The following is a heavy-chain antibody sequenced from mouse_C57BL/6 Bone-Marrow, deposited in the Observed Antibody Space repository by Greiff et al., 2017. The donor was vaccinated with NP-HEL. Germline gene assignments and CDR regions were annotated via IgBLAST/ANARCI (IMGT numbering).Heavy chain of an antibody. Sequence: VQLQESGAELVKPGASVKISCKASGYAFSSSWMNWVKQRPGKGLEWIGQIYPGDGDTNYNGKFKGKATLTADKSSSTAYMQLSSLTSEDSAVYFCARSYVNYPWFAYWGQGTLVTVSA. CDR3: ARSYVNYPWFAY. J-gene: IGHJ3*01. CDR2: IYPGDGDT. V-gene: IGHV1-80*01. CDR1: GYAFSSSW. D-gene: IGHD2-1*01.